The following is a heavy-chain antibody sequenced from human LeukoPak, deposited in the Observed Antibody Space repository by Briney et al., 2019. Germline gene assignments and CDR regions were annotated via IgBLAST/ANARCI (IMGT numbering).Heavy chain of an antibody. CDR2: ISGSGGST. V-gene: IGHV3-23*01. J-gene: IGHJ4*02. D-gene: IGHD3-10*01. Sequence: GGSLRLSCAASGFTFSSYAMSWVRQAPGKGLEWVSAISGSGGSTYYADSVKGRFTISRDNSKNTLYLQMNSLRAEDTAVYYCAKLSITMVRGVPTPFDYWGQGTLVTASS. CDR3: AKLSITMVRGVPTPFDY. CDR1: GFTFSSYA.